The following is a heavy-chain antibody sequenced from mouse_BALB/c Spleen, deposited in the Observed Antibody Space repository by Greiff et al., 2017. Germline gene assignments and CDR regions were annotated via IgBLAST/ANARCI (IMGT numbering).Heavy chain of an antibody. J-gene: IGHJ3*01. CDR3: ARHFSSPWFAY. Sequence: EVKVVESGGDLVKPGGSLKLSCAASGFTFSSYGMSWVRQTPDKRLEWVATISSGGSYTYYPDSVKGRFTISRDNAKNTLYLQMSSLKSEDTAMYYCARHFSSPWFAYWGQGTLVTVSA. D-gene: IGHD1-1*01. V-gene: IGHV5-6*01. CDR2: ISSGGSYT. CDR1: GFTFSSYG.